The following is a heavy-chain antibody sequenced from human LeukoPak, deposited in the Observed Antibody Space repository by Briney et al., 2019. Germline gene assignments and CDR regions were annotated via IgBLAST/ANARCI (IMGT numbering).Heavy chain of an antibody. V-gene: IGHV3-30*02. D-gene: IGHD3-3*01. CDR3: AKVNYDFWSGYSYYYYMDV. CDR1: GFIFSNYG. CDR2: LRFDGSDK. J-gene: IGHJ6*03. Sequence: PGGSLRLSCAASGFIFSNYGMHWVRQAPGKGLEWVAFLRFDGSDKYYADSVKGRFTISRDNSKNTLYLQMHSLRAEDTAVYYCAKVNYDFWSGYSYYYYMDVWGKGTTVTVSS.